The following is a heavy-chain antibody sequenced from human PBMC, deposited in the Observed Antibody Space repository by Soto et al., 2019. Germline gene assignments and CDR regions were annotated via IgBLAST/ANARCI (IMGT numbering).Heavy chain of an antibody. J-gene: IGHJ5*02. CDR2: IYHSGTT. CDR1: GGSISSNKC. CDR3: ARVFSSAGCYNWFHP. D-gene: IGHD2-15*01. Sequence: SETLSLTCAVSGGSISSNKCWSWVRQPPGKGLEWIGGIYHSGTTNYNPSLESRVTISVDKSKNQFSLKLSSVTAADTAAYYCARVFSSAGCYNWFHPWGQGTLVTVSS. V-gene: IGHV4-4*02.